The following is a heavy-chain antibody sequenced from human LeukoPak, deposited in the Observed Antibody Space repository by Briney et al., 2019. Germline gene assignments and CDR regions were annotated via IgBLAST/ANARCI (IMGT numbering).Heavy chain of an antibody. CDR3: ARGMQQPQHDAFDI. D-gene: IGHD6-13*01. CDR1: GYAFTSYA. V-gene: IGHV1-3*01. CDR2: INAGNGNT. Sequence: ASVKVSCKASGYAFTSYAMHWVRQAPGQRLEWMGWINAGNGNTKYSQKFQGRVTITRDTSASTAYMELSSLRSEDTAVYYCARGMQQPQHDAFDIWGQGTMVTVSS. J-gene: IGHJ3*02.